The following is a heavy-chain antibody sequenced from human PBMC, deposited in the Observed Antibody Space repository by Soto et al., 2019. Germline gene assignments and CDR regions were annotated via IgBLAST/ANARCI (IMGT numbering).Heavy chain of an antibody. D-gene: IGHD2-15*01. V-gene: IGHV5-51*01. CDR2: IYPGDSDT. CDR1: GYSFTSYW. Sequence: GESLKISCKGSGYSFTSYWIGWVRQMPWKGLEWMGIIYPGDSDTRYSPSFQGQVTISADKSISTAYLQWSSLKASDTAMYYCARTPRHSYCSGGSCYSWRAFDIWGQGTMVTVSS. CDR3: ARTPRHSYCSGGSCYSWRAFDI. J-gene: IGHJ3*02.